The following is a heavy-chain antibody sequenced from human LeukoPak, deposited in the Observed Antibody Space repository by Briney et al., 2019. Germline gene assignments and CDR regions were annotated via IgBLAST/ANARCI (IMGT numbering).Heavy chain of an antibody. V-gene: IGHV1-69-2*01. J-gene: IGHJ6*03. Sequence: ATVKISCKVSGYTFTDYYMHWVQQAPGEGLEWMGLVDPEDGETIYAEKFQGRVTITADTSTDTAYMELSSLRSEDTAVYYCATLRFLEWFSYYYYMDVWGKGTTVTVSS. D-gene: IGHD3-3*01. CDR1: GYTFTDYY. CDR3: ATLRFLEWFSYYYYMDV. CDR2: VDPEDGET.